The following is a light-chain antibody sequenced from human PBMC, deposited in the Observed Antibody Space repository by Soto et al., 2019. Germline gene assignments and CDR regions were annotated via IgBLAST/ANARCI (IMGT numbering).Light chain of an antibody. V-gene: IGLV2-8*01. CDR1: SSDVRNYNF. CDR2: EVT. CDR3: SSYADFSNVL. J-gene: IGLJ3*02. Sequence: QSVLTQPPSASGSPGQSVTISCTGTSSDVRNYNFISWYQQYPGKAPKLMIYEVTKRPSGVPDRFSGSKSVNMASLTVSGLQAEDEADYYCSSYADFSNVLFGGGTKLTVL.